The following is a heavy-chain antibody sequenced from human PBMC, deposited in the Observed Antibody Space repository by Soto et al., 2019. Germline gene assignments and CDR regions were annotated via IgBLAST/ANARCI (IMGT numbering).Heavy chain of an antibody. J-gene: IGHJ3*01. CDR1: GYTFTSYD. CDR3: ASSPDTGELLRHYESIDAFDF. V-gene: IGHV1-8*01. CDR2: MNPNSGNT. Sequence: RASVKVSCKASGYTFTSYDINWVRQATGQGLEWMGWMNPNSGNTGYAQKFQGRVTMTRNTSISTAYMELSSLRSEDTAVYYCASSPDTGELLRHYESIDAFDFWGKGTMVTVSS. D-gene: IGHD3-10*01.